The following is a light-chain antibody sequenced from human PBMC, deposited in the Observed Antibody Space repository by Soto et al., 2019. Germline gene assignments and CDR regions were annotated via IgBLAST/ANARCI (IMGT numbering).Light chain of an antibody. V-gene: IGKV2-40*01. J-gene: IGKJ5*01. CDR2: TLS. Sequence: DIVMTQTPLSLPVTPGEPASISCRSSQSLLDSDDGNTYLDWYLQKPGQSPQLLIYTLSYRASXVXDXYSGSGSGTDFTLKIRRVEAEDVGVYYCMQRIEFPSTFGQGTRLEIK. CDR1: QSLLDSDDGNTY. CDR3: MQRIEFPST.